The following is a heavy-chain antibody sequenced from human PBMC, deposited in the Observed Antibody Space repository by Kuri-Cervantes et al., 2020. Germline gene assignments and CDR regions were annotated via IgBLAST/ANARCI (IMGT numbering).Heavy chain of an antibody. Sequence: ASVKVSCKSSGYTFTSYDINWVRPATGQGLEWMGWMNPNSGNTGYAQKFQGRVTMTRNISISTAYMELSSLRSEDTAVYYCARGLTDYYDSSGYGVYWYFDLWGRGTLVTVSS. J-gene: IGHJ2*01. CDR2: MNPNSGNT. V-gene: IGHV1-8*01. CDR3: ARGLTDYYDSSGYGVYWYFDL. D-gene: IGHD3-22*01. CDR1: GYTFTSYD.